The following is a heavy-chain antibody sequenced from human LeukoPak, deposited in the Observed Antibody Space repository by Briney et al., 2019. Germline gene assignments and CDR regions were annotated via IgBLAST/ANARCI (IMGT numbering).Heavy chain of an antibody. CDR3: ARVTPAGAWLGYFDY. V-gene: IGHV4-39*07. D-gene: IGHD6-19*01. J-gene: IGHJ4*02. Sequence: HSETLSLTCTVSGGSISSSTYYWGWIRQSPGKGLEWIGSVHYSGGSYYSPSLKSRVTISLNTSRNQFSLKLSSVTAADTAVYYCARVTPAGAWLGYFDYWGQGTLVTVSS. CDR2: VHYSGGS. CDR1: GGSISSSTYY.